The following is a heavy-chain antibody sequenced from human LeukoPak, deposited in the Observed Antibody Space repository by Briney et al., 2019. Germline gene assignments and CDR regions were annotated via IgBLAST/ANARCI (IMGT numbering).Heavy chain of an antibody. Sequence: ASVKVSCKASGYTFTGHYMHWVRQAPGQGLEWMGWINPNSGGTNYAQKFQGRVTMTRDTSISTAYMELSRLRSDDTAVYYCARGFTITMIPASNFDYWGQGTLVTVSS. J-gene: IGHJ4*02. CDR3: ARGFTITMIPASNFDY. CDR1: GYTFTGHY. V-gene: IGHV1-2*02. CDR2: INPNSGGT. D-gene: IGHD3-22*01.